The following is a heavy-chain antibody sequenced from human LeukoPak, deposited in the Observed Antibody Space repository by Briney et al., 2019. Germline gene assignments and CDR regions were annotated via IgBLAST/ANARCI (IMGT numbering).Heavy chain of an antibody. CDR1: GFTFSSYS. J-gene: IGHJ4*02. CDR2: ITSGGGST. Sequence: PGGSLRLSCAASGFTFSSYSMNWVRQAPGKGLEWVSAITSGGGSTYYADSVKGRFTISRDNSKNTLYLQMNSLRAEDTAVYYCAKGFRNTVTTFDYWGQGTLVTVSS. D-gene: IGHD4-17*01. V-gene: IGHV3-23*01. CDR3: AKGFRNTVTTFDY.